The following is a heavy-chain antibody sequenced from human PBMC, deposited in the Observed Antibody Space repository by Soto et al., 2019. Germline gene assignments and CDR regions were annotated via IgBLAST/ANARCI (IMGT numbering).Heavy chain of an antibody. J-gene: IGHJ4*02. D-gene: IGHD3-22*01. V-gene: IGHV3-30*18. Sequence: QVQLVESGGGVVQPGRSLRLSCAASGFTFSSYGMHWVRQAPGKGLEWVAVISYDGSNKYYADSVKGRFTISRDNSKNTLYLPMNSLRAEDTAVYYCAKVHDSSGYFYFDYWGQGTLVTVSS. CDR2: ISYDGSNK. CDR3: AKVHDSSGYFYFDY. CDR1: GFTFSSYG.